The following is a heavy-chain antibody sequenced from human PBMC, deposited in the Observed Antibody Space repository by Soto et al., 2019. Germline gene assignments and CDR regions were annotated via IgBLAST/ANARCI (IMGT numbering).Heavy chain of an antibody. CDR1: GGSISSYY. Sequence: PSETLSLTCTVSGGSISSYYWSWIRQPPGKGLEWIGYIYYSGSTNYNPSLKSRVTISVDTSKNQFSLKLSSVTAADTAVYYCARQYGGSYADYWAQGTLVTVSS. CDR2: IYYSGST. CDR3: ARQYGGSYADY. V-gene: IGHV4-59*08. J-gene: IGHJ4*02. D-gene: IGHD1-26*01.